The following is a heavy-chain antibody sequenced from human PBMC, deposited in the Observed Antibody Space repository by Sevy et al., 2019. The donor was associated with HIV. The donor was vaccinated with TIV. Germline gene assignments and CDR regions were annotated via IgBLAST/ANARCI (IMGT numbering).Heavy chain of an antibody. CDR2: IWYDGSKI. CDR1: GFTFSNYA. CDR3: AKGGPNSGYDYYFDY. J-gene: IGHJ4*02. D-gene: IGHD5-12*01. Sequence: GGSLRLSCAASGFTFSNYAMHWVRQAPGKGLAWVALIWYDGSKIFYADSVKGRFTISRDNSESTLYLQMNSLRAEDTALYHCAKGGPNSGYDYYFDYWGQGTLVTVYS. V-gene: IGHV3-33*06.